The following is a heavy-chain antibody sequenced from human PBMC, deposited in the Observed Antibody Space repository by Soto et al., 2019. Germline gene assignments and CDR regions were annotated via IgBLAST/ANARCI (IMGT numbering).Heavy chain of an antibody. Sequence: WETLSLTCSVYAGSFSRYYRSWIRRPPGKGLEWIGEINDSGSTNYNPSLKRRVTISVDTSKNQFSLKLSSVTAADTAVYYCARLGSSRFPYYYYYGMDVWGQGTTVTVS. D-gene: IGHD6-6*01. CDR2: INDSGST. CDR1: AGSFSRYY. CDR3: ARLGSSRFPYYYYYGMDV. V-gene: IGHV4-34*01. J-gene: IGHJ6*02.